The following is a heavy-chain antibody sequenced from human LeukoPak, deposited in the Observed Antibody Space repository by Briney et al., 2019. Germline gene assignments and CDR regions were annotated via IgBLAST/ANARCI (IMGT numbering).Heavy chain of an antibody. Sequence: SETLSLTCTVSGGSISSSSYYWGWIRQPPGKGLEWIGSIYNSGSTHYNPSLKSRVTISVDTSKNQFSLKLSSVTAADTAVYYCARGGRRITMVRGANCWFDPWGQGTLVTVSS. CDR3: ARGGRRITMVRGANCWFDP. J-gene: IGHJ5*02. CDR2: IYNSGST. D-gene: IGHD3-10*01. V-gene: IGHV4-39*07. CDR1: GGSISSSSYY.